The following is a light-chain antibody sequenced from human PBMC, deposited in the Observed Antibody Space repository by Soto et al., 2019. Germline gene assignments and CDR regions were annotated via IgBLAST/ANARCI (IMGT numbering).Light chain of an antibody. V-gene: IGKV1-39*01. J-gene: IGKJ2*02. CDR2: AAS. CDR3: QQPYISPCT. Sequence: DIQMTQSPSSLSASVGARVTITCRASQSITNYLNWYQQKPGKPPELLIYAASSLQSGVPPRFSGSGSGTDFTLTISSLQPEDFATYYCQQPYISPCTFGQGTKLEIK. CDR1: QSITNY.